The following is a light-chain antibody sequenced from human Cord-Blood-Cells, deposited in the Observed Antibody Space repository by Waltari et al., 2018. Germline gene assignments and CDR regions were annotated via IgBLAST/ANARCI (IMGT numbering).Light chain of an antibody. CDR1: SSNIGSIS. V-gene: IGLV1-47*01. CDR3: AAWDDSLSGPV. J-gene: IGLJ3*02. CDR2: RNK. Sequence: QSVLTQPPSASGTPGQRVTISCSGTSSNIGSISVYWYQQLPGTAPKLLIYRNKQRPSGVPDRFSGSKSGTSASLAISGLRSGDEADYYCAAWDDSLSGPVFGGGTKLTVL.